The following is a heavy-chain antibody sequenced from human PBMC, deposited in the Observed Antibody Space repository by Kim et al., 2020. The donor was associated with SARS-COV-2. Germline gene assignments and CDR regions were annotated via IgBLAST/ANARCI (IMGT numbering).Heavy chain of an antibody. CDR1: GFSLSTSGMC. D-gene: IGHD2-8*01. V-gene: IGHV2-70*11. Sequence: SGPTLVNPTQTLTLTCTFSGFSLSTSGMCVSWIRQPPGKALEWLARIDWDDDRHYSTSLKTRLTISKDTSKNQVVLTMTNMDPVDTATYYCARIRCYCTRTSGPAAYLDSWGQGTLVTVSS. CDR3: ARIRCYCTRTSGPAAYLDS. CDR2: IDWDDDR. J-gene: IGHJ4*02.